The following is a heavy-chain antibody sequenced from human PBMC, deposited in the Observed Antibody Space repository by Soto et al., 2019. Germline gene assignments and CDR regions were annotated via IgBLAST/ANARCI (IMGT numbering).Heavy chain of an antibody. J-gene: IGHJ4*02. Sequence: SETLSLTCTVSGGSISSSSYYWGWIRQPPGKGLEWIGSIYYSGSTYYNPSLKSRVTISVDTSKNQFSLKLSSVTAADTAVYYCARLGGRVFGPRGYFDYWGQGTLVTVSS. CDR1: GGSISSSSYY. D-gene: IGHD3-16*01. CDR3: ARLGGRVFGPRGYFDY. V-gene: IGHV4-39*01. CDR2: IYYSGST.